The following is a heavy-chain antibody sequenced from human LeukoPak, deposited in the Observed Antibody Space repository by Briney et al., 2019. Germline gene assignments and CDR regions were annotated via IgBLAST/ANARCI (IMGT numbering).Heavy chain of an antibody. Sequence: AGSLTPSSAASELTVRNNYMSWVRQAPGKGLEWISVIYSGGGTSYADSVKGRFTISRDNSKNTLYLQMNSLSAEDTAVYYCARDVVWGEGAVDTVSS. CDR2: IYSGGGT. J-gene: IGHJ1*01. D-gene: IGHD2-15*01. CDR3: ARDVV. CDR1: ELTVRNNY. V-gene: IGHV3-53*05.